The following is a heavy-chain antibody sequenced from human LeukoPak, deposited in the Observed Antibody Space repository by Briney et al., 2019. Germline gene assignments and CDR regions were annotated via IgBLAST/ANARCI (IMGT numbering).Heavy chain of an antibody. D-gene: IGHD2-2*03. CDR3: TTWIDFWILRDAFDF. CDR2: IKRETDGGTT. Sequence: GGSLRLSCAASGFTFSNAWMTWVRQAPGKGLEWVGRIKRETDGGTTDYAAPVKGRFTISRDDSRNTVYLQMNSLKIEDTAVYYCTTWIDFWILRDAFDFWGQGTMVTVSS. J-gene: IGHJ3*01. CDR1: GFTFSNAW. V-gene: IGHV3-15*01.